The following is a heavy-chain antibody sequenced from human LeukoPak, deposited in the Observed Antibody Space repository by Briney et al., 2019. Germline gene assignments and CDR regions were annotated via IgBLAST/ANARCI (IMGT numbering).Heavy chain of an antibody. CDR3: ARVPPRIAAAGNGNY. CDR2: MNPNSGNT. J-gene: IGHJ4*02. V-gene: IGHV1-8*02. Sequence: ASVKVSCKASGGTFSSYAISWVRQATGQGLEWMGWMNPNSGNTGYAQKFQGRVTMTRNTSISTAYMELSSLRSEDTAVYYCARVPPRIAAAGNGNYWGQGTLVTVSS. D-gene: IGHD6-13*01. CDR1: GGTFSSYA.